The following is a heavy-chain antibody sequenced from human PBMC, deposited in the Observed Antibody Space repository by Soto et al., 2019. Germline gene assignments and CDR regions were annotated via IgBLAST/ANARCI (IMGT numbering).Heavy chain of an antibody. V-gene: IGHV3-30*03. CDR3: VSDRGYGHASVPYS. CDR1: GFTFPSYG. CDR2: ISYDGGLQ. J-gene: IGHJ4*02. Sequence: QAHLVESGGGVVQPGRSLRLSCAASGFTFPSYGMHWVRQAPGTRLEWGAVISYDGGLQHYADSVKGRFTISRDNSKNMVLLQMNSLRAEDTAVYYCVSDRGYGHASVPYSWGQGTLVSVSS. D-gene: IGHD5-18*01.